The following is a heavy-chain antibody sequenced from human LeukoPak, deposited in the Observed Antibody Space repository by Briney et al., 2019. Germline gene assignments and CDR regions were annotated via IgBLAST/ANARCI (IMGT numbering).Heavy chain of an antibody. D-gene: IGHD5-12*01. CDR1: GFTLSSYA. V-gene: IGHV3-23*01. J-gene: IGHJ4*02. CDR3: APLAATTDY. CDR2: ISASGGGT. Sequence: GGSLRLSCAASGFTLSSYAMSWVRQAPGKGLEGVSSISASGGGTDYVDSVKGRFTISRDTSKNTLYLQMNSLRAEDTAVYYCAPLAATTDYWGQGTLVTVSS.